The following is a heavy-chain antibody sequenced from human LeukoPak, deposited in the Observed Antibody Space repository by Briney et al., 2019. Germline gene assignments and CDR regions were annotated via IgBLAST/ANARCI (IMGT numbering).Heavy chain of an antibody. J-gene: IGHJ4*02. CDR3: AKEDYYGSGSYYNDY. V-gene: IGHV3-30*18. CDR1: GFTVSSNY. Sequence: GGSLRLSCAASGFTVSSNYMSWVRQAPGKGLEWVAVISYDGSNKYYADSVKGRFTISRDNSKNTLYLQMNSLRAEDTAVYYCAKEDYYGSGSYYNDYWGQGTLVTVSS. CDR2: ISYDGSNK. D-gene: IGHD3-10*01.